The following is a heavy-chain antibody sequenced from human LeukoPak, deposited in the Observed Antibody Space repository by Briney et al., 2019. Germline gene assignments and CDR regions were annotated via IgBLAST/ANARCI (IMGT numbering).Heavy chain of an antibody. CDR2: IIPIFGTA. CDR1: GGTFSSYA. V-gene: IGHV1-69*05. CDR3: ARVAEVSSQPLWD. J-gene: IGHJ4*02. D-gene: IGHD1-26*01. Sequence: SVKVSCKASGGTFSSYAISWVRQAPGQGLEWMGGIIPIFGTANYAQKFQGRVTITTDESTSTAYMELSSLRSEDTAVYYCARVAEVSSQPLWDWGQGTLVTVSS.